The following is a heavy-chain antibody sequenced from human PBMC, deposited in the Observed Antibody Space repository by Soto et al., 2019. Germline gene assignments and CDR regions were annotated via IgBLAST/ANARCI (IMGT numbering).Heavy chain of an antibody. J-gene: IGHJ4*02. CDR2: IIGGAENT. CDR3: ARDVGGAAFFDT. D-gene: IGHD1-26*01. V-gene: IGHV3-23*01. Sequence: EVQLLESGGGLVRPGGYLTLSCIASGFTFSDYGMSWVRQAPGKGLDWVSTIIGGAENTHYADSVNGRFIISRDNSKNIQYLQMSGLGAEDTALYYCARDVGGAAFFDTWGQGALVTVSS. CDR1: GFTFSDYG.